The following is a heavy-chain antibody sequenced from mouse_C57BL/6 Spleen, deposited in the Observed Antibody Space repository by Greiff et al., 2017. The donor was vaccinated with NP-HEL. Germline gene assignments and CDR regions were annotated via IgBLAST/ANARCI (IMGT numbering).Heavy chain of an antibody. CDR1: GYTFTSYW. Sequence: VQLQQPGAELVKPGASVKLSCKASGYTFTSYWMHWVKQRPGQGLEWIGMIHPNSGSTNYNEKFKSKATLTVDKSSSTAYMQLSSLTSEDSAVYYCARMDYDGDYYAMDYWGQGTSVTVSS. CDR3: ARMDYDGDYYAMDY. V-gene: IGHV1-64*01. J-gene: IGHJ4*01. CDR2: IHPNSGST. D-gene: IGHD2-4*01.